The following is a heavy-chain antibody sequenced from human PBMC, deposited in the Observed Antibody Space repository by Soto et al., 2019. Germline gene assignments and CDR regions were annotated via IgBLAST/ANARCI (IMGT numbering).Heavy chain of an antibody. Sequence: RRLSCAASGFTFSVYAMSWVRQAPGQGLEWVSAISASGGDTYYADSVKGRFTISRDISKSTLYLQMNRLRAEDTALYYCAKGLATFYYYGMDVWGQGTTVTVSS. D-gene: IGHD3-9*01. CDR2: ISASGGDT. CDR3: AKGLATFYYYGMDV. J-gene: IGHJ6*02. CDR1: GFTFSVYA. V-gene: IGHV3-23*01.